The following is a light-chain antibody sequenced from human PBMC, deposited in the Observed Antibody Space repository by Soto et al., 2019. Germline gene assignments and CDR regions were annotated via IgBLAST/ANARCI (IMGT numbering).Light chain of an antibody. V-gene: IGLV1-51*01. J-gene: IGLJ2*01. CDR2: DSN. Sequence: QSVLTQPPSVSAAPGQKVTISCSGTSSNIGNNYVSWYQQVPGTAPKLLIYDSNRRPSGTPDRFSGSKSGTSATLAITGLQTGDEADYYCGTWDSSLSAGVFGGGTKVTVL. CDR1: SSNIGNNY. CDR3: GTWDSSLSAGV.